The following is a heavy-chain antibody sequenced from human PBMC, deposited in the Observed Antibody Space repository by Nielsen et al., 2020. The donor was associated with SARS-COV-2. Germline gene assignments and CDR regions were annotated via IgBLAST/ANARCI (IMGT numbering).Heavy chain of an antibody. D-gene: IGHD3-3*01. V-gene: IGHV1-8*02. Sequence: ASVKVSCKASGYTFTGYYMHWVRQAPGQGLEWMGWINPNSGNTGYAQKFQGRVTMTRNTSISTAYMELSSLRSEDTAVYYCARELQEWTTIFGTGTGAYYFDYWGQGTLVTVSS. J-gene: IGHJ4*02. CDR2: INPNSGNT. CDR1: GYTFTGYY. CDR3: ARELQEWTTIFGTGTGAYYFDY.